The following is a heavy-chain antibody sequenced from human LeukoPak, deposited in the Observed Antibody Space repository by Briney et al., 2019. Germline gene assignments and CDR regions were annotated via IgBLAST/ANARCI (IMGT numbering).Heavy chain of an antibody. D-gene: IGHD6-19*01. V-gene: IGHV3-74*01. CDR2: SNSDGSST. CDR1: RFTFSSYS. J-gene: IGHJ5*02. CDR3: ARGAGIYYTTGWTGWFDP. Sequence: GGSLRLSCAASRFTFSSYSMNWVRQAPGKGLVWVSRSNSDGSSTVYADSVKGRFTISRDNAKNTLYLQMNSLRAEDTAVYYCARGAGIYYTTGWTGWFDPWGQGTLVTVTS.